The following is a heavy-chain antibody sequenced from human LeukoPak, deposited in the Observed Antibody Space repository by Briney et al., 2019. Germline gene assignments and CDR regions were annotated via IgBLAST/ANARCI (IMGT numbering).Heavy chain of an antibody. J-gene: IGHJ4*02. V-gene: IGHV3-30*04. Sequence: GGPLRLSCAASGFTFSSYAMHWVRQAPGKGLEWVAVIPYDGSNKYYADSVKGRFTISRDNSKNTLCLQMNSLRAEDTAVYYCARGPRRDGYNREIDYWGQGTLVTVSS. CDR3: ARGPRRDGYNREIDY. CDR1: GFTFSSYA. CDR2: IPYDGSNK. D-gene: IGHD5-24*01.